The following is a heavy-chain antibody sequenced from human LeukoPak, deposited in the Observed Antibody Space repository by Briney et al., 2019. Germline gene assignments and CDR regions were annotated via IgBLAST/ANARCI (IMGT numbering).Heavy chain of an antibody. CDR3: ARKTDRLGAVGRDRYFDL. Sequence: GGSLRLSCTASGFTFSGYEMTWVRQAPGKGLEWVSYISVNGGAMHYADSVRGRFTTSRDDAKNSLYLHMNSLRVEDTAIYYCARKTDRLGAVGRDRYFDLWGRGTLITVSS. CDR1: GFTFSGYE. J-gene: IGHJ2*01. CDR2: ISVNGGAM. V-gene: IGHV3-48*03. D-gene: IGHD6-13*01.